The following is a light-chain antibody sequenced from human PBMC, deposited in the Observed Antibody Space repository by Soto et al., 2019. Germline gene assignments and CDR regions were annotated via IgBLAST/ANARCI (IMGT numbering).Light chain of an antibody. J-gene: IGLJ1*01. Sequence: QSVLTQPPSVSGAPGQRVTVSCSGSSSNIGAGFDVHWYQQHPGTAPKLLIYGNDYRSSGVPDRFSASKSGTSASLAITGLQAEDEADYYCQSYDSSLSGYVFGTGTKLTVL. V-gene: IGLV1-40*01. CDR1: SSNIGAGFD. CDR3: QSYDSSLSGYV. CDR2: GND.